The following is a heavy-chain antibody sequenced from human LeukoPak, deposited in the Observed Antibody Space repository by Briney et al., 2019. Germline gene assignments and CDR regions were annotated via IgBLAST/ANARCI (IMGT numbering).Heavy chain of an antibody. CDR1: GYTFTSYV. J-gene: IGHJ6*02. Sequence: ASVKVSCKASGYTFTSYVISWVRQAPGQGLEWMGWISAYNGNTNYAQKLQGRVTMTTDTSTSTAYMELRSLRSDDTAVYYCARCEGSGYEYYYYYGMDVWGQGTTVTVSS. CDR2: ISAYNGNT. V-gene: IGHV1-18*01. D-gene: IGHD5-12*01. CDR3: ARCEGSGYEYYYYYGMDV.